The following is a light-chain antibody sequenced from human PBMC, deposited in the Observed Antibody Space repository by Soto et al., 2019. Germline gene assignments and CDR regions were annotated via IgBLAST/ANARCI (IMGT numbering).Light chain of an antibody. CDR2: GAS. J-gene: IGKJ4*01. CDR1: QSVGTF. CDR3: QQYDNSPLT. V-gene: IGKV3-20*01. Sequence: EIVFTQSSATLSLSPGESATLSCRASQSVGTFLAWYQHKPGQAPRLLIYGASRRATGIPDRFSGSGSGTDFTLTISRLEPEDFAVYYCQQYDNSPLTFGGGTKVDIK.